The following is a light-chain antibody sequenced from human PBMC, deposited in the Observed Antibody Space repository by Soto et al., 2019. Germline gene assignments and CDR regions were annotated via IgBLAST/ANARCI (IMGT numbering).Light chain of an antibody. J-gene: IGKJ1*01. Sequence: EIVLTQSPGTLSLSPGERATLSCRASQSVSSSYLAWYQQKPGQAPRLLIYGASSRATGIPDRFSGSGSGTDSTLTISRLEPEDFEVYYCQQYGSSPRTFGQGTKVEI. CDR1: QSVSSSY. CDR2: GAS. V-gene: IGKV3-20*01. CDR3: QQYGSSPRT.